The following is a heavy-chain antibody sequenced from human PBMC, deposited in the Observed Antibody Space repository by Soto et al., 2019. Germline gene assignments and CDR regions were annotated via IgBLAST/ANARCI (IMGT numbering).Heavy chain of an antibody. CDR3: ARHGMDV. J-gene: IGHJ6*02. Sequence: GGCLKNSCEGFWYNFSSHLISWVRQMPGKGLEWMGRIDPSDSYTNYSPSFQGHVTISADKSISTAYLQWSSLKASDTAMYYCARHGMDVWGQGTTVTVSS. V-gene: IGHV5-10-1*01. CDR1: WYNFSSHL. CDR2: IDPSDSYT.